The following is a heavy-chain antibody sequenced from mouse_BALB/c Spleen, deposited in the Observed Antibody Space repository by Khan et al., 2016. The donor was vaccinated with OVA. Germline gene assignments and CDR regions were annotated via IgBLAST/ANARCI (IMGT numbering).Heavy chain of an antibody. CDR1: GYTFTSYG. V-gene: IGHV5-17*02. D-gene: IGHD2-3*01. J-gene: IGHJ2*01. CDR2: ISADSNNT. CDR3: ATSDGYGDYFDY. Sequence: QLVQSGGDLVQPGASGKLSCKASGYTFTSYGMHWVRQRPGKGLEWVGYISADSNNTNYADTVKGRFTISRDNPWNTLVLQLTSLMSEDTAMYYCATSDGYGDYFDYWGQGTTLTVSS.